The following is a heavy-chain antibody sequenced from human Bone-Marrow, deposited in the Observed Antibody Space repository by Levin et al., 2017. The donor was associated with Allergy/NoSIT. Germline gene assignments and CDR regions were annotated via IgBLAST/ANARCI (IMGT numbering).Heavy chain of an antibody. D-gene: IGHD5-24*01. CDR1: GFTFSSFW. CDR3: ARDIHGYKWFDP. V-gene: IGHV3-74*01. Sequence: GESLKISCAASGFTFSSFWMHWVRQAPGKGLVWVSRINSDGKITNYADSVKGRFTISRDNAKNTLYVEMNSLRAEDTAVYYCARDIHGYKWFDPWGQGTLVTVSS. CDR2: INSDGKIT. J-gene: IGHJ5*02.